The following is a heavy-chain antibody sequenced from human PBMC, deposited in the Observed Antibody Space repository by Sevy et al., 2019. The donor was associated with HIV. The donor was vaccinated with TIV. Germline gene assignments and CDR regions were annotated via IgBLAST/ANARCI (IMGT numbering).Heavy chain of an antibody. CDR2: IYDAGST. D-gene: IGHD6-19*01. CDR3: ARESGYSSSPGAFDI. J-gene: IGHJ3*02. V-gene: IGHV3-53*01. CDR1: GFTVSNNY. Sequence: GESLKISCAASGFTVSNNYISWVRQAPGKGLEWVSLIYDAGSTYFADSVEGRFTISRDDSKNTLYLQMNSLRAEDTAVYFCARESGYSSSPGAFDIWGQGTMVTVSS.